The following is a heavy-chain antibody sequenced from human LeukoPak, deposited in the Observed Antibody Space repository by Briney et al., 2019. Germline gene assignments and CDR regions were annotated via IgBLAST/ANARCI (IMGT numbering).Heavy chain of an antibody. D-gene: IGHD3-9*01. V-gene: IGHV3-30-3*01. Sequence: GGSLRLSCAASRFTFSDYVLNWLRQAPGKGLEWVAVISYDGANKYYADSVKGRFTISRDNSKNTLYLQMNSLSPEDTAVYYCARGPRRLVTWYFDLWGRGTLVTVSS. CDR3: ARGPRRLVTWYFDL. CDR1: RFTFSDYV. CDR2: ISYDGANK. J-gene: IGHJ2*01.